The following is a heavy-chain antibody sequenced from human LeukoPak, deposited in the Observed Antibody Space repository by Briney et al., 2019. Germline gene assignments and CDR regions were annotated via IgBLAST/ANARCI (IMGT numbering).Heavy chain of an antibody. CDR1: GSILSSYG. CDR3: AKDGYCSGGSCYSNYYYGMDV. J-gene: IGHJ6*02. V-gene: IGHV3-33*06. D-gene: IGHD2-15*01. CDR2: VWYDGSNK. Sequence: GRSLRLSCAASGSILSSYGMHWIRQAPGKGLEWVAVVWYDGSNKYYADSVKGRFTISRDNSKNTLYLQMNSLRAEDTAVYYCAKDGYCSGGSCYSNYYYGMDVWGQGTTVTVSS.